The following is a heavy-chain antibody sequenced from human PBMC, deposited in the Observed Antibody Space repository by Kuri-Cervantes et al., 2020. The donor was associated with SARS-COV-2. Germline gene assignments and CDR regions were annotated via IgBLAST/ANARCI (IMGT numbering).Heavy chain of an antibody. D-gene: IGHD4-17*01. CDR3: ATFTVTTKFDN. J-gene: IGHJ4*02. Sequence: AWVRRAPGKGLEWIGNIYYTGTTYYNPSLKSRVTISVDTSKEQFSLKLSSVTAADTAIYYCATFTVTTKFDNWGQGTLVTVSS. CDR2: IYYTGTT. V-gene: IGHV4-39*01.